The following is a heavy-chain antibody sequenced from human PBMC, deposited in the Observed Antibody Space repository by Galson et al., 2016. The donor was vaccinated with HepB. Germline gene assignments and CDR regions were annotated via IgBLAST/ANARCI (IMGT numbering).Heavy chain of an antibody. Sequence: TLSLTCTVSGGSISSTSYYWGWIRQSPRTGLQWIGSIYYTGSTYYNPSLKSRVAMALGTSKNQFSLNLTSVTAADTAIYYCARARTAGDYIDAFDIWGQGTMVTVSS. CDR2: IYYTGST. CDR1: GGSISSTSYY. D-gene: IGHD4-17*01. V-gene: IGHV4-39*07. J-gene: IGHJ3*02. CDR3: ARARTAGDYIDAFDI.